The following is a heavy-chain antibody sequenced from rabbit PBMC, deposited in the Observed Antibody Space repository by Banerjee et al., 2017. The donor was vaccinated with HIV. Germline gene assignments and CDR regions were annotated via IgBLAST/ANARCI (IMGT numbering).Heavy chain of an antibody. V-gene: IGHV1S45*01. Sequence: QEQLEESGGDLVKPEGSLTLTCTASGFSFSSSYWICWVRQAPGKGLEWIGRIYVGEGSTDYASWVNGRFTISSDNAQNTVDLQMNSLTAADTATYFCARIDPRYYTSDWDYFNLWGPGTLVTV. CDR3: ARIDPRYYTSDWDYFNL. D-gene: IGHD4-1*01. CDR2: IYVGEGST. J-gene: IGHJ4*01. CDR1: GFSFSSSYW.